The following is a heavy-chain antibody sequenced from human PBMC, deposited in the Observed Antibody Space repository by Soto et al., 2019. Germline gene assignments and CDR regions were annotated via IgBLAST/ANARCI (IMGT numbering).Heavy chain of an antibody. CDR2: ISYDGSNK. V-gene: IGHV3-30-3*01. Sequence: QVQLVESGGGVVQPGRSLRLSCAASGFTFSSYAMHWVRQAPGKGLEWVAVISYDGSNKYYADSVEGRFTISRHNSKNTLYLQMNSLRAEDTAVYYCARDYYRFNSGYGFSMDVWGQGTTVTVS. D-gene: IGHD5-12*01. CDR3: ARDYYRFNSGYGFSMDV. CDR1: GFTFSSYA. J-gene: IGHJ6*02.